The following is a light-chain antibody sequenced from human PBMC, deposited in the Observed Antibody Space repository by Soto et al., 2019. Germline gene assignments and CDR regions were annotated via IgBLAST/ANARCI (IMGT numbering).Light chain of an antibody. CDR3: SSYTTSTTWV. Sequence: QSALTQPASVSGSPGQSIAISCTGTNSDVGGYNYVSWYQHHPGKAPKLMIYEVSNRPSGVSNRFSGSKSGNTASLTISGLQXXXXAXXYCSSYTTSTTWVFGGGTKLTVL. J-gene: IGLJ3*02. CDR1: NSDVGGYNY. CDR2: EVS. V-gene: IGLV2-14*01.